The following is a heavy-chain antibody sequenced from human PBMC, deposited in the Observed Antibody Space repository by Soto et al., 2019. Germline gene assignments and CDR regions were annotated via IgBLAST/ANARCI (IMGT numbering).Heavy chain of an antibody. D-gene: IGHD6-19*01. CDR1: GFTFSSAW. CDR3: TVYSSGWN. CDR2: IKTKNDGATT. Sequence: PGGSLRLSCAASGFTFSSAWMSWVRQAPGKGLEWVGRIKTKNDGATTDYGAPVKGRLTISRDDSKNTLYLQMNSLRTEDTAVYYCTVYSSGWNWGQGTLVTVSS. J-gene: IGHJ4*02. V-gene: IGHV3-15*01.